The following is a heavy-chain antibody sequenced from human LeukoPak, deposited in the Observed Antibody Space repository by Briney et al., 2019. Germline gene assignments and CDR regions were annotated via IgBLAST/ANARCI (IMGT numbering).Heavy chain of an antibody. D-gene: IGHD5-24*01. Sequence: PSETLSLTCAVYGGSFSGYYWSWIRQPPGKGLEWIGEINHSGSTNYNPSLKSRVTISVDTSKNQFSLKLSSVTAADTAVYYCARHGGMATMGYWGQGTLVTVSS. J-gene: IGHJ4*02. CDR1: GGSFSGYY. CDR3: ARHGGMATMGY. V-gene: IGHV4-34*01. CDR2: INHSGST.